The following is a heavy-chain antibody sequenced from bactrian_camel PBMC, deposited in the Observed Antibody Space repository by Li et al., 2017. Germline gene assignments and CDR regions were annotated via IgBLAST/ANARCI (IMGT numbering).Heavy chain of an antibody. CDR3: ATGGPYSSRSALSY. J-gene: IGHJ4*01. V-gene: IGHV3S1*01. D-gene: IGHD6*01. Sequence: HVQLVESGVGSVQAGGSLRLSCAISGRSNENYFLAWFRQPPGKEREGVAAMYTGFGGGNIYYDDSVKGRFTISQDNSKNTVYLQMNSLKSEDTALYYCATGGPYSSRSALSYWGQGTQVTVS. CDR1: GRSNENYF. CDR2: MYTGFGGGNI.